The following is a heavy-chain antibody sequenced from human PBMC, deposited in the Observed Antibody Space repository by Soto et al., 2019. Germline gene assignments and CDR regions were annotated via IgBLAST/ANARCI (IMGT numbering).Heavy chain of an antibody. CDR2: ISYSGST. CDR1: GGSISSYY. J-gene: IGHJ3*02. CDR3: ARGNLHAFDI. D-gene: IGHD1-1*01. V-gene: IGHV4-59*01. Sequence: SETLSLTCTVSGGSISSYYWSWIRQPPGKGLEWIGYISYSGSTNYNPSLKSRATISVDTSKNQFSLKLSSVTAADTAVYYCARGNLHAFDIWGQGTMVTVSS.